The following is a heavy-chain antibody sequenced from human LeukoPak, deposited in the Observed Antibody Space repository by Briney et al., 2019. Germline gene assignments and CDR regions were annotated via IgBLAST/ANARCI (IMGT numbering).Heavy chain of an antibody. D-gene: IGHD2-2*01. CDR1: GFTFSDYG. V-gene: IGHV3-30*02. Sequence: GGSLRLSCAASGFTFSDYGMYWVRQAPGKGQEWVAVIRHDGSNKYYADSVKGRFTISRDNFKNTLYLQMNSLGAEDTAMYYCAKASSASPSCLNLWGQGTLVTVSS. CDR3: AKASSASPSCLNL. J-gene: IGHJ5*02. CDR2: IRHDGSNK.